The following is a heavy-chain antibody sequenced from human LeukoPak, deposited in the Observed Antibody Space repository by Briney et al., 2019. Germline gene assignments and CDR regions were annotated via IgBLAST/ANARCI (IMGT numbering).Heavy chain of an antibody. Sequence: GGSLRLSCAASGFTFSSYWMSWVRQAPGKGLEWVANIKQDGSEKYYVDSVKGRFTISRDNAKNSLYLQMNSLRAEDTAVYYCARGRLLLWFGELGDYWGQGTLVTVSS. D-gene: IGHD3-10*01. CDR2: IKQDGSEK. CDR3: ARGRLLLWFGELGDY. J-gene: IGHJ4*02. V-gene: IGHV3-7*01. CDR1: GFTFSSYW.